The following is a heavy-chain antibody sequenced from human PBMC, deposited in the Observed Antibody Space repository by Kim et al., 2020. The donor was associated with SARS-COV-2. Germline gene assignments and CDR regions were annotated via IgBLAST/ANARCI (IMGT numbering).Heavy chain of an antibody. CDR2: IYPGDSDT. J-gene: IGHJ3*02. Sequence: GESLKISCKGSGYSFTSYWIGWVRQMPGKGLEWMGIIYPGDSDTRYSPSFQGQVTISADKSISTAYLQWSSLKASDTAMYYCARRSTMVTLERNGAFDIWGQGTMVTVSS. CDR3: ARRSTMVTLERNGAFDI. CDR1: GYSFTSYW. D-gene: IGHD5-18*01. V-gene: IGHV5-51*01.